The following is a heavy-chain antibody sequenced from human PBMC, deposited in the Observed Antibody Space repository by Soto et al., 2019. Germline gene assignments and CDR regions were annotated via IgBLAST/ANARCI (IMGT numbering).Heavy chain of an antibody. D-gene: IGHD2-8*01. J-gene: IGHJ6*02. CDR1: GFTFSSYA. CDR2: ISGSGGST. V-gene: IGHV3-23*01. Sequence: PGGSLRLSCAASGFTFSSYAMSWVRQAPGKGLEWVSAISGSGGSTYYADSVKGRFTISRDNSKNTLYLQMNSLRAGDTAVYYCAKGGYCTNGVCPDSTYYGMDVWGQGTTVTVSS. CDR3: AKGGYCTNGVCPDSTYYGMDV.